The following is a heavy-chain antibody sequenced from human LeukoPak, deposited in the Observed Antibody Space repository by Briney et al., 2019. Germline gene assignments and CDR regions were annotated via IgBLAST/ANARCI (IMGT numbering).Heavy chain of an antibody. CDR3: ARDLRGSGSYSFDY. V-gene: IGHV3-53*01. J-gene: IGHJ4*02. Sequence: GGSLRLSCAASGFTVSSNYMSWVRQAPGKGLEWVSVIYSGGSTYYADSVEGRFTISRDNSKDTLYLQMNSLRAEDTAVYYCARDLRGSGSYSFDYWDQGTLVTVSS. CDR1: GFTVSSNY. CDR2: IYSGGST. D-gene: IGHD3-10*01.